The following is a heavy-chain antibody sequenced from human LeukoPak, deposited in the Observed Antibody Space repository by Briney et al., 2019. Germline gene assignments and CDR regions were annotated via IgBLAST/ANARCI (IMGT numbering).Heavy chain of an antibody. D-gene: IGHD3-16*01. Sequence: SETLSLTCTVSGVSISSTSYYWGWIRQPPGKGLEWIASIYYSGSTYYNPPLKSRVPISVDTSKNQFSLKLSSVTAADTAVYYCARGNYDYVWGGIDYWGQGTLVTVSS. CDR1: GVSISSTSYY. J-gene: IGHJ4*02. CDR2: IYYSGST. CDR3: ARGNYDYVWGGIDY. V-gene: IGHV4-39*01.